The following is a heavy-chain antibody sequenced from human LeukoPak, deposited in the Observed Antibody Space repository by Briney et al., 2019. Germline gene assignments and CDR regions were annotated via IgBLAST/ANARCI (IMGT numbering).Heavy chain of an antibody. CDR1: GFTFSSYG. CDR2: INEDGSEK. D-gene: IGHD1-26*01. CDR3: ARVSVGAPAFDY. J-gene: IGHJ4*02. Sequence: TGGSLRLSCAASGFTFSSYGMNWVRQAPGKGLEWVAHINEDGSEKYYVDSVKGRFFISRDNAAKSLSLQMNRLRDADTAVYYCARVSVGAPAFDYWGQGNLVTVSS. V-gene: IGHV3-7*01.